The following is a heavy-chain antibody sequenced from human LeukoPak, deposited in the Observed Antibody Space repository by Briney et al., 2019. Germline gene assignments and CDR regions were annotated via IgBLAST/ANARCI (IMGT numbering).Heavy chain of an antibody. Sequence: GGTLRLSCAASGFTFSSYGMSWVRQAPGKGLEWVSYISSSGSTIYYADSVKGRFTISRDNAKNSLYLQMNSLRAEDTAVYYCARHIWFGDMDVWGKGTTVTISS. CDR3: ARHIWFGDMDV. D-gene: IGHD3-10*01. CDR2: ISSSGSTI. CDR1: GFTFSSYG. J-gene: IGHJ6*03. V-gene: IGHV3-48*04.